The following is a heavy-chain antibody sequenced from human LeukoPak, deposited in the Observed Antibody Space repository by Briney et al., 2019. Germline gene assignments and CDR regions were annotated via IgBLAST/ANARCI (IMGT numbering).Heavy chain of an antibody. Sequence: GGSLRLSCAASGFTFSSYAMHWVRQAPGKGLEWVAVISYDGSNKYYADSVKGRFTISRDNSKNTLYLQTNSLRAEDTAVYYCARDQYCSSTSCSVVYFDYWGQGTLVTVSS. D-gene: IGHD2-2*01. CDR1: GFTFSSYA. CDR3: ARDQYCSSTSCSVVYFDY. CDR2: ISYDGSNK. V-gene: IGHV3-30-3*01. J-gene: IGHJ4*02.